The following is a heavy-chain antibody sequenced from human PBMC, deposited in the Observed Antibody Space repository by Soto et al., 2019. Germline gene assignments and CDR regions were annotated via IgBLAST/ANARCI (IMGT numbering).Heavy chain of an antibody. CDR1: GFTFSSYA. Sequence: GSLRLSCAASGFTFSSYAMSWVRQAPGKGLEWVSAISGSGGSTYYADSVKGRFTISRDNSKNTLYLQMNSLRAEDTAVYYRATLRENRNYYYDSSGYFDDYWGQGTLVTVSS. D-gene: IGHD3-22*01. CDR3: ATLRENRNYYYDSSGYFDDY. V-gene: IGHV3-23*01. J-gene: IGHJ4*02. CDR2: ISGSGGST.